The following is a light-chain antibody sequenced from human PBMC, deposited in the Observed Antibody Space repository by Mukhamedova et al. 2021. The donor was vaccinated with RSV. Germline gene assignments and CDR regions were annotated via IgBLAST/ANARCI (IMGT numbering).Light chain of an antibody. CDR3: QQRYNKPT. J-gene: IGKJ5*01. Sequence: GARATLSCRASQSVNTHLAWYQQKPGQAPRLLIYDASNRATGIPARFSGSGSGTDFTLSISSLEPEDFAVYYCQQRYNKPTFGQ. CDR1: QSVNTH. V-gene: IGKV3-11*01. CDR2: DAS.